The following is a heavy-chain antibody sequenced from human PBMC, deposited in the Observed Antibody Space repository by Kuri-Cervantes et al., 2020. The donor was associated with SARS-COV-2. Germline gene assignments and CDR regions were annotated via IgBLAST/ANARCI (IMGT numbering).Heavy chain of an antibody. CDR2: TTCNSVSI. Sequence: DHYAIQWVRHAPGKGLEWVSRTTCNSVSIVFADSVKGRFTISRDNSKNTLYLQMNSLRAEDTAVYYCARDSDDYGDHGVMDYWGQGNLVNVSS. D-gene: IGHD4-17*01. J-gene: IGHJ4*02. CDR1: DHYA. V-gene: IGHV3-9*01. CDR3: ARDSDDYGDHGVMDY.